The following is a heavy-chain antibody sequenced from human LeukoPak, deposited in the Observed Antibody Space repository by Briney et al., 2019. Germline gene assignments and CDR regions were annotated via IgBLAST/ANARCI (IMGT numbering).Heavy chain of an antibody. CDR1: GFTFSSYS. CDR2: ISGSSGTI. D-gene: IGHD5-18*01. Sequence: GGSLRLSCAASGFTFSSYSMNWVRQSPGTGLEGVSYISGSSGTIDYADSVKGRFTISRDNAKNSLYLQMNSLRAEDTAVYYCSRLRGYSYGYDEYWGQGTLVTVSS. CDR3: SRLRGYSYGYDEY. J-gene: IGHJ4*02. V-gene: IGHV3-48*04.